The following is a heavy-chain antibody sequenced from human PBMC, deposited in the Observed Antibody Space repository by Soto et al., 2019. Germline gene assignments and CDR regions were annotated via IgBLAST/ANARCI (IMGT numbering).Heavy chain of an antibody. CDR3: ARGYCSSTSCELGSRSYYYGMDG. CDR2: IIPIFGTA. D-gene: IGHD2-2*01. Sequence: GASVKVSCKASGGTFSIYAISWVLQAPGQGLEWMGGIIPIFGTANYAQKFQGRVTITADESTSTAYMELSSLRSEDTAVYYCARGYCSSTSCELGSRSYYYGMDGWGQVTTVTVSS. J-gene: IGHJ6*02. V-gene: IGHV1-69*13. CDR1: GGTFSIYA.